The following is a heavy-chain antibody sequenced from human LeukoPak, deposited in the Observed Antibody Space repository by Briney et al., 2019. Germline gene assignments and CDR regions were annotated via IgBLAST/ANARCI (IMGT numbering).Heavy chain of an antibody. D-gene: IGHD5-18*01. J-gene: IGHJ4*02. V-gene: IGHV1-69*05. Sequence: ASVKVSCKASGGTFSSYAISWVRQAPGQGLEWMGGIIAIFGTANYAQKFQGRVTITTDESTSTAYMELSSLRSEDTAVYYCARGGDTAMDLDYWGQGTLVTVSS. CDR3: ARGGDTAMDLDY. CDR1: GGTFSSYA. CDR2: IIAIFGTA.